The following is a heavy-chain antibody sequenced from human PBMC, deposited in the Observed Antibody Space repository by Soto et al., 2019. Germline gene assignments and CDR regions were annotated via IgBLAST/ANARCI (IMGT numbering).Heavy chain of an antibody. J-gene: IGHJ6*02. CDR1: GYTFTSYY. V-gene: IGHV1-46*01. Sequence: ASVKVSCKASGYTFTSYYMHWVRQAPGQGLEWMGIINPSGGGTSYAQKFQGRVTMTRDTSTSTVYMELSSLRSEDTAVYYCARDKGGYSGYDSLRYYYYYGMDVWGQGTTVTVSS. CDR2: INPSGGGT. CDR3: ARDKGGYSGYDSLRYYYYYGMDV. D-gene: IGHD5-12*01.